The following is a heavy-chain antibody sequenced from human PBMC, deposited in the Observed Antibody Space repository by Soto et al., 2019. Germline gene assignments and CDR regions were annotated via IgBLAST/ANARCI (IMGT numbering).Heavy chain of an antibody. CDR3: ARVGRYYGSGSYYKNYYYYGMDV. CDR2: INAGNGNT. D-gene: IGHD3-10*01. V-gene: IGHV1-3*01. CDR1: GYTFTSYA. J-gene: IGHJ6*02. Sequence: ASVKVSCKASGYTFTSYAMHWVRQAPGQRLEWMGWINAGNGNTKYSQKFQGRVTITRDTSASTAYMELSSLRSEDTAVYYCARVGRYYGSGSYYKNYYYYGMDVWGQGNTVTVSS.